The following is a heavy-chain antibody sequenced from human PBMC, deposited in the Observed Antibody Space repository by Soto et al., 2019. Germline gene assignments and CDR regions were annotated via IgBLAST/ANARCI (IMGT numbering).Heavy chain of an antibody. V-gene: IGHV3-13*01. Sequence: EVQLVESGGDSVQSGGSLRLSCIASGFTFRNYDMHWVRQATGKGLEWVSVIDTAGDTYYAGSVKGRFTISREDAKNSLYLQMNSLRAGDTAVYYYVRGMGDTGYYDNWFDPWGQGTLVTVSS. J-gene: IGHJ5*02. CDR1: GFTFRNYD. CDR2: IDTAGDT. D-gene: IGHD3-9*01. CDR3: VRGMGDTGYYDNWFDP.